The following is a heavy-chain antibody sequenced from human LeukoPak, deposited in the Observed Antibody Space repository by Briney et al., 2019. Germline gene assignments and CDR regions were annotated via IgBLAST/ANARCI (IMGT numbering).Heavy chain of an antibody. CDR1: GSTFTSYG. V-gene: IGHV1-18*04. Sequence: ASVKVSCKASGSTFTSYGISWVRQAPGQGLEWMGWISAYNGNTNYAQKLQGRVTMTTDTSTSTAYMELRSLRSDDTAVYYCARAYGRSSTSWKFDYWGQGTLVTVSS. D-gene: IGHD2-2*01. CDR2: ISAYNGNT. J-gene: IGHJ4*02. CDR3: ARAYGRSSTSWKFDY.